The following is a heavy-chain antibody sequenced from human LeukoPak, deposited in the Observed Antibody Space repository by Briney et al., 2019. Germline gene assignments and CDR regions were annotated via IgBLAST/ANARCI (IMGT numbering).Heavy chain of an antibody. CDR1: GFTFSNAW. CDR3: TTGYCSSTSCYPVEYGMDV. CDR2: IKSKTDGGTT. J-gene: IGHJ6*04. V-gene: IGHV3-15*01. D-gene: IGHD2-2*01. Sequence: PGGSLRHSCAASGFTFSNAWMSWVRQAPGKGLEWVGRIKSKTDGGTTDYAAPVKGRFTISRDDSKNTLYLQMNSLKTEDTAVYYCTTGYCSSTSCYPVEYGMDVWGKGTTVTVSS.